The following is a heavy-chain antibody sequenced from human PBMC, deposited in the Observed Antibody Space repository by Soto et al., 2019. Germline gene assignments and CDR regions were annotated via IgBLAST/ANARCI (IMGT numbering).Heavy chain of an antibody. CDR1: GFTFSSYG. J-gene: IGHJ6*03. CDR3: AREGYGSGYMDV. V-gene: IGHV3-33*01. Sequence: PGGSLRLSCAASGFTFSSYGMHWVRQAPGKGLEWVAVIWYDGSNKYYADSVKGRFTISRDNSKNTLYLQMNSLRAEDTALYYCAREGYGSGYMDVWGKGTTVTVSS. D-gene: IGHD3-10*01. CDR2: IWYDGSNK.